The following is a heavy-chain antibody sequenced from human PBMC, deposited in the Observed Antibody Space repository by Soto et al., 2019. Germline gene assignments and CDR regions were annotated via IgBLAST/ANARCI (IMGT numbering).Heavy chain of an antibody. Sequence: GGSLRLSCAASGFTFSSYSMNWVRQAPGKGLEWVSYISSSSSTIYYADTVKGRFNISRDNAKNSLYLQMNSLRDEDTAVYYCAREGNKWRPSFSCSGSSQNGDYWGQGTLVTVSS. CDR1: GFTFSSYS. CDR3: AREGNKWRPSFSCSGSSQNGDY. CDR2: ISSSSSTI. J-gene: IGHJ4*02. V-gene: IGHV3-48*02. D-gene: IGHD3-10*02.